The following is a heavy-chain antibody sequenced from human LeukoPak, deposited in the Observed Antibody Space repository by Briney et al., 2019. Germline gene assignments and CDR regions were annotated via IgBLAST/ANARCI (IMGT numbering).Heavy chain of an antibody. D-gene: IGHD3-10*01. CDR1: GGTFSSYA. CDR2: IIHILGIA. CDR3: ARSRGELTCDY. V-gene: IGHV1-69*04. Sequence: HWASVKVSCKASGGTFSSYAISWVRQAPGQGLEWMGRIIHILGIANYAQKFQGRVTITADKSTSTAYMELSSLRSEDTAVYYCARSRGELTCDYWGQGTLVTVSS. J-gene: IGHJ4*02.